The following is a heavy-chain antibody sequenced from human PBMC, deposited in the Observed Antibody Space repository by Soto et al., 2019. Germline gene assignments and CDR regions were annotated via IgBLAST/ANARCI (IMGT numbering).Heavy chain of an antibody. V-gene: IGHV3-48*01. CDR3: ARDKPRSGYEKFDY. CDR1: GVTFSSYS. Sequence: EVQLVESGGGLVQPGGSLRLPCAAAGVTFSSYSMNWVRQAPGKGLEWVSYINSGSSTIYYADSVKGRFTISRDNAKNSLYLQLNSLRAEDTAVYYCARDKPRSGYEKFDYCGQGTLVTVSS. CDR2: INSGSSTI. D-gene: IGHD3-3*01. J-gene: IGHJ4*02.